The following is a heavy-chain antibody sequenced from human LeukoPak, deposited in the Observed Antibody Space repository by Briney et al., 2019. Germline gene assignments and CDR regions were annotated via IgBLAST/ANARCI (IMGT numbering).Heavy chain of an antibody. D-gene: IGHD6-19*01. CDR2: IYYSGST. J-gene: IGHJ5*02. CDR3: VGSSGWYHESGSNWFDP. V-gene: IGHV4-39*01. CDR1: GGSISSSSYY. Sequence: KSSETLSLTCTVSGGSISSSSYYWGWIRQPPGKGLEWIGSIYYSGSTYYNPSLKSRVTISVDTSKNQFSLKLSSVTAADTAVYYCVGSSGWYHESGSNWFDPWGQGTLVTVSS.